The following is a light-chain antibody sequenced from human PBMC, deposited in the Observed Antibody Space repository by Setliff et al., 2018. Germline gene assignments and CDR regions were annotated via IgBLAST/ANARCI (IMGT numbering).Light chain of an antibody. Sequence: SYELTQPPSVSVAPGKTARITCGGDNIGSKSVHRYQQKPGQAPFLVIFYDSDRPSGIPERFSGSNSGNTATLTISRVEAGDEADYYCQVWDSSSDHVVFGGGTKVTVL. CDR1: NIGSKS. V-gene: IGLV3-21*04. CDR3: QVWDSSSDHVV. J-gene: IGLJ2*01. CDR2: YDS.